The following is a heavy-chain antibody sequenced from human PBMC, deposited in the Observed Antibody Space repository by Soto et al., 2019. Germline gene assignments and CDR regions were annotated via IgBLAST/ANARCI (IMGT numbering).Heavy chain of an antibody. J-gene: IGHJ4*02. Sequence: QVQLVQSGAEVKKPGASVKVSCKASGYTFTSYDINWVRQATGQGLEWMGWMNPNSGNTGYAQKFQGRVTITRNISISTAYMELSSLRSEDTAVYYCARGSPDYYGSGSHFDYWGQGTLVTVSS. CDR1: GYTFTSYD. V-gene: IGHV1-8*01. D-gene: IGHD3-10*01. CDR3: ARGSPDYYGSGSHFDY. CDR2: MNPNSGNT.